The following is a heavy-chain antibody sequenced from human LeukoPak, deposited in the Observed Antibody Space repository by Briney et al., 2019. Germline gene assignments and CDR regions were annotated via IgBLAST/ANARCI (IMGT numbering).Heavy chain of an antibody. Sequence: GGSLRLSCAASGFTPSDYYMSWIRQAPGKGLEWVSYISSSGSTIYYADSVKGRFTISRDNAKNSLYLQMNSLRAEDTAVYYCARDLWKYPFDYWGQGTLVTVSS. CDR3: ARDLWKYPFDY. CDR1: GFTPSDYY. V-gene: IGHV3-11*01. J-gene: IGHJ4*02. CDR2: ISSSGSTI. D-gene: IGHD1-7*01.